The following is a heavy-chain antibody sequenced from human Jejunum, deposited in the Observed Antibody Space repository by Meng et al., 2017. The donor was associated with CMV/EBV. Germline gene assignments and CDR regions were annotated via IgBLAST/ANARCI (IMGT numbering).Heavy chain of an antibody. CDR2: INPKSGGT. V-gene: IGHV1-2*02. Sequence: FSGYYMHWVRQAPGQGLEWMAWINPKSGGTNYAQKFQGRVTMTRDTSITTAYLHWSSLKASDTAIYYCARHNWNYVLDYYDGMDVWGQGTTVTVSS. J-gene: IGHJ6*02. D-gene: IGHD1-7*01. CDR1: FSGYY. CDR3: ARHNWNYVLDYYDGMDV.